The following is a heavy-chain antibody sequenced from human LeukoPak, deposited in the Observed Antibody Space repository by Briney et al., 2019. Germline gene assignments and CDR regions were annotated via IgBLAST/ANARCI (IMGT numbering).Heavy chain of an antibody. J-gene: IGHJ2*01. CDR3: SKAPFNSGYSSGRDLKFDL. V-gene: IGHV3-9*01. CDR1: GFTFDDYA. D-gene: IGHD6-19*01. CDR2: ISWNSGSI. Sequence: GGSLGLSCATSGFTFDDYAMHWVRHAPGKGLGRVSGISWNSGSIGYADSVKGRFTLSRDNAKKSLYLQINSLRAEDPVLCYRSKAPFNSGYSSGRDLKFDLWGRGTLVTVSS.